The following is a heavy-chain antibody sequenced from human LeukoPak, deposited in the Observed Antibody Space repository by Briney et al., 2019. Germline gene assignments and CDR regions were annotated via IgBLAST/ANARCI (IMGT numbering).Heavy chain of an antibody. CDR1: GYTFTSYD. CDR2: MNPNSGNT. CDR3: ARGDVAAAALFFDY. V-gene: IGHV1-8*01. J-gene: IGHJ4*02. Sequence: ASVKVSCKASGYTFTSYDINWVRQATGQGLEWMGWMNPNSGNTGYAQKFQGRVTMTRNTSISTAYMELSSLRSEDTAVYYCARGDVAAAALFFDYWGQGTLVTVSS. D-gene: IGHD6-19*01.